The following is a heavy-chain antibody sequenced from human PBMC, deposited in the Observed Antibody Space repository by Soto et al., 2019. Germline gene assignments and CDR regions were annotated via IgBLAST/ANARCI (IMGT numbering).Heavy chain of an antibody. CDR1: GGSFSGYY. Sequence: SETLSLTCAVYGGSFSGYYWSWIRQPPGKGLEWIGEINHSGRTNYNPSLKSRVTISVDTSKNQFSLKLSSVTAADTAVYYCARGVDAYGSGRSGWFDPWGQGTLVTVSS. V-gene: IGHV4-34*01. CDR2: INHSGRT. J-gene: IGHJ5*02. CDR3: ARGVDAYGSGRSGWFDP. D-gene: IGHD3-10*01.